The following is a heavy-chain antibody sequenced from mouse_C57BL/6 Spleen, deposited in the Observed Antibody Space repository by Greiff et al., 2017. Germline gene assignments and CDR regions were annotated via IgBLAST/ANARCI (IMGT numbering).Heavy chain of an antibody. CDR3: TTATGYYAMDY. J-gene: IGHJ4*01. CDR1: GFNIKDDY. V-gene: IGHV14-4*01. CDR2: IDPENGDT. Sequence: EVKLMESGAELVRPGASVKLSCTASGFNIKDDYMHWVKQRPEQGLEWIGWIDPENGDTEYASKFQGKATITADTSSNTAYLQLSSLTSEDTAVYYCTTATGYYAMDYWGQGTSVTVSS.